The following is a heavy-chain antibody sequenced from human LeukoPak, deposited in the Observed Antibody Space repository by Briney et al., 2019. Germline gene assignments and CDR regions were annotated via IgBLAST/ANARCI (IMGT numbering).Heavy chain of an antibody. CDR2: IYFSVSI. J-gene: IGHJ3*02. V-gene: IGHV4-39*07. CDR1: GGSISSGSYY. CDR3: ARGRTPSIILRADI. Sequence: PETPSLTCTVSGGSISSGSYYSGWIRQPPGKGLEWIGSIYFSVSIYYNPPLKSRVTISVDTSKNQFSLKLSSVTAADTAVYYCARGRTPSIILRADIWGQGTMVTVSS. D-gene: IGHD3-3*01.